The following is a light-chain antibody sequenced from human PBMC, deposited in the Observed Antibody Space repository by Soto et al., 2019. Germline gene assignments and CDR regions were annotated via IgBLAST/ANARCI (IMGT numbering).Light chain of an antibody. CDR2: EGT. Sequence: QSGLTQPASVSGSPGQSITISCTGTSSDVGSYNLVSWCQQHPGKAPKLMIYEGTKRPSGVSNRFSGSKSGNTASLTISGLQAEDEADYYCSSYAGSNTLVFGGGTKVTVL. V-gene: IGLV2-23*01. CDR1: SSDVGSYNL. CDR3: SSYAGSNTLV. J-gene: IGLJ3*02.